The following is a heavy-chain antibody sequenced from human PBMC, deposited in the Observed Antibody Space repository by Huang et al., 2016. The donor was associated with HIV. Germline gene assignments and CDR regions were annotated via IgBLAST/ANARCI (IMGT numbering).Heavy chain of an antibody. CDR1: GFTFGTYN. CDR3: ARFGSYYYGSGSYLDAFDI. CDR2: STMISGSI. D-gene: IGHD3-10*01. J-gene: IGHJ3*02. Sequence: EVLLMESGGGLVQPGGSLRLSCAASGFTFGTYNINWFRQAPGKGREWVSYSTMISGSINNSDSVKGRFTISRDNAKNSLYLQMNSLRAEEKAVYYCARFGSYYYGSGSYLDAFDIWGQGTMVTVSS. V-gene: IGHV3-48*01.